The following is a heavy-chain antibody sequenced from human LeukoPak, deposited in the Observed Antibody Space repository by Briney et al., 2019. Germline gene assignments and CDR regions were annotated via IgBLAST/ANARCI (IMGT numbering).Heavy chain of an antibody. D-gene: IGHD4-23*01. J-gene: IGHJ4*02. Sequence: GGSLRLSCAASGFTVSSNYMSWVRQAPGKGLEWVSVIYSEGSTYYADSVKGRFTISRDNSKNTLYLQMNSLRAEDTAVYYCARDIYGANPFDYWGQGTLVTVSS. CDR2: IYSEGST. CDR3: ARDIYGANPFDY. CDR1: GFTVSSNY. V-gene: IGHV3-53*01.